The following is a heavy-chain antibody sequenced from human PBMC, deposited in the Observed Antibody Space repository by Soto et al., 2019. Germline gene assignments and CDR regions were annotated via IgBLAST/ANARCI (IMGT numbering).Heavy chain of an antibody. CDR1: GGSISSYY. Sequence: PSETLSLTCTVSGGSISSYYWSWIRQPPGKGLEWIGYIYYSGSTNYNPSLKSRVTISVDTSKNQFSLKLSSVTAADTAVYYCAGDSDSSSYDYWGQGTLVTVSS. CDR3: AGDSDSSSYDY. D-gene: IGHD6-6*01. V-gene: IGHV4-59*01. CDR2: IYYSGST. J-gene: IGHJ4*02.